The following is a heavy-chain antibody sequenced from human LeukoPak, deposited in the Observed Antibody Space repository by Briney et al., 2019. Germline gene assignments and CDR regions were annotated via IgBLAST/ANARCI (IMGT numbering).Heavy chain of an antibody. D-gene: IGHD6-25*01. CDR3: ATTTSSGWVPFDY. J-gene: IGHJ4*02. Sequence: GGSLRLSCVASGFNFYSFTMNWVRPAPGKGLEWVSYISSGGATIYYRDSAKGRFTISRDNAKNSLYLQMNSLSAEDTAVYYCATTTSSGWVPFDYWGQGTLVAVSS. V-gene: IGHV3-48*01. CDR1: GFNFYSFT. CDR2: ISSGGATI.